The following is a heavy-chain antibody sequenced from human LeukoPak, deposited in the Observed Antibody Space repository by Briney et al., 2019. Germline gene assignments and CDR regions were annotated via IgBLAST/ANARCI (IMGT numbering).Heavy chain of an antibody. J-gene: IGHJ4*02. D-gene: IGHD3-9*01. CDR1: GYTXTTYG. CDR3: ARMILLLGDVLTVPPRGFDY. V-gene: IGHV1-18*01. Sequence: ASVKVSCKASGYTXTTYGISWVRQAPGQGLEWLGRISVYNGNTNYAQQLQGRVTMTTDTSTSTAYMELRSLRSDDTAVYYCARMILLLGDVLTVPPRGFDYWGQGTLVTVSS. CDR2: ISVYNGNT.